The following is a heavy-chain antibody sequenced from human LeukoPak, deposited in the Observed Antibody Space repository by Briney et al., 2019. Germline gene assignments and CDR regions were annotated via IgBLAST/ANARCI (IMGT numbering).Heavy chain of an antibody. J-gene: IGHJ4*02. CDR3: ATISDLLFYFDP. CDR1: GFTVSSTY. V-gene: IGHV3-66*01. Sequence: GGSLRLSCAASGFTVSSTYMSWVRQAPGKGLEWVSLIYTGGNTYYADSVKGRFTLSRDNSKNTVYLQMNSLRDEDTAMYYCATISDLLFYFDPWGQGTLVTVSS. CDR2: IYTGGNT.